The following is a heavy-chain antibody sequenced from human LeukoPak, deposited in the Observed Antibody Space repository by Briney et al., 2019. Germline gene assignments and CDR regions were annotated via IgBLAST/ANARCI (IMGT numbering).Heavy chain of an antibody. V-gene: IGHV3-7*04. D-gene: IGHD3-3*01. CDR3: ARVLRPIWSLEWSQGPYYFDY. J-gene: IGHJ4*02. CDR1: GFTFSSYW. CDR2: IKQDGSEK. Sequence: GGSLRLSCAASGFTFSSYWMSWVRQAPGKGLEWVANIKQDGSEKYYVDSVKGRFTISRDNAKNSLYLQMNSLRAEDTAVYYCARVLRPIWSLEWSQGPYYFDYWGQGTLVTVSS.